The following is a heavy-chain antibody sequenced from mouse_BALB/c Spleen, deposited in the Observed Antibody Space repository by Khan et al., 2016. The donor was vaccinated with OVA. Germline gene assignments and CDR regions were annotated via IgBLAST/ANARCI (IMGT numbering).Heavy chain of an antibody. Sequence: QVQLKQSGAELVRPGASVKLSCKTSGYIFTSYWIHWVKQRSGQGLEWIARIYPGTNNTYYNENLKDRATLTADKSSSTAYMQLNSLKSENSAVYFCAREEALYYFDYWGQGTTLTVSS. CDR1: GYIFTSYW. D-gene: IGHD3-2*02. V-gene: IGHV1-76*01. CDR2: IYPGTNNT. CDR3: AREEALYYFDY. J-gene: IGHJ2*01.